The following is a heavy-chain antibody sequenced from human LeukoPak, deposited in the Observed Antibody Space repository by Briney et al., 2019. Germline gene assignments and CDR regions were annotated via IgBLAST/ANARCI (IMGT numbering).Heavy chain of an antibody. V-gene: IGHV3-48*03. CDR2: ISSSGSTI. J-gene: IGHJ4*02. Sequence: SGGSLRLSCAASGFTLSSYEMNWVRQAPGKGLEWVSYISSSGSTIYYADSVKGRFTISRDNAKNSLYLQMNSLRAEDTAVYYCARDDGAVAARPPFDYWGQGALVTVSS. D-gene: IGHD6-19*01. CDR1: GFTLSSYE. CDR3: ARDDGAVAARPPFDY.